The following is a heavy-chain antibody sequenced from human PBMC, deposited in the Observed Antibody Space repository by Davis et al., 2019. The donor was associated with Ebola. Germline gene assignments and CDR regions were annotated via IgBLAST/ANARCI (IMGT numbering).Heavy chain of an antibody. V-gene: IGHV3-30-3*01. Sequence: GSLRLSCAASGFTFSSSAMHWVRQAPGKGLEWVAFISYDGSNKYYADSVKGRFTISRDNSKNTLYLQMNSLRVEDTAVYNCASGLYGDYSDGYWGQGTLVTVSS. CDR1: GFTFSSSA. CDR2: ISYDGSNK. CDR3: ASGLYGDYSDGY. J-gene: IGHJ4*02. D-gene: IGHD4-17*01.